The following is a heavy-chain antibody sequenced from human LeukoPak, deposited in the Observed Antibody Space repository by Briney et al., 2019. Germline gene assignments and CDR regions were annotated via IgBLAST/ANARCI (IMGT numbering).Heavy chain of an antibody. J-gene: IGHJ6*03. Sequence: GGSLRLSCAASGFTFSSYSMNWVRQAPGKGLEWVSSISSSSSYIYYADSVKGRFTISRDNAKNSLYLQMNSLRAEDTAVYYCARDSSSSSSFYYYYYYYMDVWGKGTTVTVSS. D-gene: IGHD6-6*01. CDR2: ISSSSSYI. CDR3: ARDSSSSSSFYYYYYYYMDV. V-gene: IGHV3-21*01. CDR1: GFTFSSYS.